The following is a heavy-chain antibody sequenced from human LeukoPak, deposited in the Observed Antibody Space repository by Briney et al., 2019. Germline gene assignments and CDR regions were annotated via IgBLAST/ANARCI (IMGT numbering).Heavy chain of an antibody. CDR3: ARWDTPMVLSPSYFDY. CDR1: GYVFAGYY. V-gene: IGHV1-2*06. J-gene: IGHJ4*02. CDR2: INPHSGST. Sequence: ASVKVSCKTSGYVFAGYYIHWVRQAPGQGLEWMGRINPHSGSTDYAQKFQGRVTLTRDTSISTAYMDLNRLTSDDTAVYFCARWDTPMVLSPSYFDYWGQGTLVTVSS. D-gene: IGHD5-18*01.